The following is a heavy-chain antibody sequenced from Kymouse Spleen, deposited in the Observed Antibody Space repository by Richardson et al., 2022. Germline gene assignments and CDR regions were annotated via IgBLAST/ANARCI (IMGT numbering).Heavy chain of an antibody. Sequence: EVQLVESGGGLVQPGGSLKLSCAASGFTFSGSAMHWVRQASGKGLEWVGRIRSKANSYATAYAASVKGRFTISRDDSKNTAYLQMNSLKTEDTAVYYCTLTYYYGSGSNYYYYGMDVWGQGTTVTVSS. CDR1: GFTFSGSA. CDR2: IRSKANSYAT. J-gene: IGHJ6*02. V-gene: IGHV3-73*02. CDR3: TLTYYYGSGSNYYYYGMDV. D-gene: IGHD3-10*01.